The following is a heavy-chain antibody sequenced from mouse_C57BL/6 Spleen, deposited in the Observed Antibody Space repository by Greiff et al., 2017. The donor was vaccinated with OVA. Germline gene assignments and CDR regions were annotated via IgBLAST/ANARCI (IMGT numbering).Heavy chain of an antibody. J-gene: IGHJ2*01. CDR2: INPNNGGT. D-gene: IGHD2-5*01. CDR3: ARDGYSNHFDD. CDR1: GYTFTDYN. Sequence: VQLQQSGPELVKPGASVTIPCKASGYTFTDYNMDWVKQSPGKSLEWIGDINPNNGGTNYNQKFKGKATLTVDKSSSTAYMELRSLTSEDTAVYYCARDGYSNHFDDWGQGTTLTVSS. V-gene: IGHV1-18*01.